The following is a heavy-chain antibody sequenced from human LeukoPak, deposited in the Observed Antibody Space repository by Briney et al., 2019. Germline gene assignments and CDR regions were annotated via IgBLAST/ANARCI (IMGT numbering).Heavy chain of an antibody. CDR3: ARAPGGSGGEFFDY. Sequence: GGSLRLSCAASGFTFSSYWMHWVRQAPGKGLVWVSRINSDGSTTNYADSVKGRFTISRDNSKNTLYLQMNSLRAEDTAVYYCARAPGGSGGEFFDYWGQGTLVTVSS. CDR2: INSDGSTT. CDR1: GFTFSSYW. V-gene: IGHV3-74*01. J-gene: IGHJ4*02. D-gene: IGHD3-10*01.